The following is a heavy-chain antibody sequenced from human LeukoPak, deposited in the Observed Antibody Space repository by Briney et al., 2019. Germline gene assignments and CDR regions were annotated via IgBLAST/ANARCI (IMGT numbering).Heavy chain of an antibody. CDR1: GYTFTGYY. CDR2: INPNSGGT. J-gene: IGHJ4*02. Sequence: ASVKVSCKASGYTFTGYYMHWVRQAPGQGLEWMGWINPNSGGTNYAQKFQGRVTRTRDTSISTAYMELSRLRSDDTAVYYCARDKDYGGNSGSDYWGQGTLVTVSS. D-gene: IGHD4-23*01. CDR3: ARDKDYGGNSGSDY. V-gene: IGHV1-2*02.